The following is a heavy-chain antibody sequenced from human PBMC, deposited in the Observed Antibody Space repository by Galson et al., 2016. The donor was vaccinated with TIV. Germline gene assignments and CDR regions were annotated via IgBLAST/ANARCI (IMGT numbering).Heavy chain of an antibody. CDR2: ISYDGSDQ. J-gene: IGHJ4*02. V-gene: IGHV3-30*03. CDR1: GFTFSDYG. CDR3: ARDKGSYGYFDY. D-gene: IGHD5-18*01. Sequence: SLRLSCAASGFTFSDYGMHWVRQAPGKGLEWVAVISYDGSDQYYAGSVKGRFTFSRDSSKNTLYLEMNSLRVEDTAVYYCARDKGSYGYFDYWGQGTLVTVSS.